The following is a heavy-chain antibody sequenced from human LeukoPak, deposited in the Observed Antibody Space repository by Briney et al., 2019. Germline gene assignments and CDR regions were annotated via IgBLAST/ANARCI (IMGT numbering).Heavy chain of an antibody. J-gene: IGHJ4*02. D-gene: IGHD3-3*01. V-gene: IGHV3-23*01. CDR1: GFTFSSYA. CDR3: AKDGVTTTDRVLRFLEWLTPPDY. Sequence: PGGSLRLSCAASGFTFSSYAMSWVRQAPGKGLEWVSAISGSGGSTYYADSVKGRFTISRDNSKNTLYLQMSSLRAVDTAVYYCAKDGVTTTDRVLRFLEWLTPPDYWGQGTLVTVSS. CDR2: ISGSGGST.